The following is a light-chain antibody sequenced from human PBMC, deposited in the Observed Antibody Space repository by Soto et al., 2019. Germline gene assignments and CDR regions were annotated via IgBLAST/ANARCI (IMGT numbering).Light chain of an antibody. CDR1: SSNIGSNP. V-gene: IGLV1-44*01. Sequence: QSVVTQPPSASGTPGQRVTISCSGSSSNIGSNPVNWYQQLPGTAPKLLIYTNNQRPSGVPDRFSGSKSGASASLAISGLQSEDEADYYCAAWDDSLNGPVFGGGTQLTVL. CDR2: TNN. CDR3: AAWDDSLNGPV. J-gene: IGLJ3*02.